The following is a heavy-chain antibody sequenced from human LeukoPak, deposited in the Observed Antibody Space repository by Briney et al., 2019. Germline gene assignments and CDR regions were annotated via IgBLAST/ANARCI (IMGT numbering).Heavy chain of an antibody. V-gene: IGHV3-33*01. CDR3: ARDPGGSGYSFDS. Sequence: GRSLRLSCAASGFTFSSSGMHWVRQAPGKGLEWVALIWYDGSNKYYADSVKGRFIISRDNSKNTPYLQMNSLRAEDTAIYYCARDPGGSGYSFDSWGQGTLVTVSS. CDR1: GFTFSSSG. J-gene: IGHJ4*02. D-gene: IGHD6-19*01. CDR2: IWYDGSNK.